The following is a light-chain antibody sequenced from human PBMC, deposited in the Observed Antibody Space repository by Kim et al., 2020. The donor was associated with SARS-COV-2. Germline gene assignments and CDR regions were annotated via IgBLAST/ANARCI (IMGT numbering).Light chain of an antibody. CDR1: NIERKS. CDR3: QVWDSSTDHVL. CDR2: YDV. Sequence: SYELTQPPSVSVAPGKTARITCGENNIERKSVHWYQQKPGQAPVLVIYYDVDRPSGIPERFSGSNSGNTATLTISRVEAGDEADYYCQVWDSSTDHVLFGGGTQLTVL. V-gene: IGLV3-21*04. J-gene: IGLJ2*01.